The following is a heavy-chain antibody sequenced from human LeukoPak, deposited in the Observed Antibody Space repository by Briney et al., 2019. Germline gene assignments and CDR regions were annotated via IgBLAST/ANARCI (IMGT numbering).Heavy chain of an antibody. CDR1: GLTFSSYW. CDR2: IKEDGSEK. Sequence: RPGGSLRLSCAASGLTFSSYWMSWVRQAPGKGLEWVANIKEDGSEKYYVDSVKGRFTISRDNAKNSLYLQMNSLRAEDTAVYYCARDVRSGWYRDYFDYWGQGTLVTVSS. V-gene: IGHV3-7*01. J-gene: IGHJ4*02. D-gene: IGHD6-19*01. CDR3: ARDVRSGWYRDYFDY.